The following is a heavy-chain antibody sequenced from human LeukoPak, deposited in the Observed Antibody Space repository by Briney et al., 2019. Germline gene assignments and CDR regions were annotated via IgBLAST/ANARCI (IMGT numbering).Heavy chain of an antibody. Sequence: PGGSLRLSCAASGFTFSSYGMHWVRQAPGKGLEWVSSISSSSSYIYYADSVKGRFTISRDNAKNSLYLQMNSLRAEDTAVYYCARDLSIFGVRNAFDIWGQGTMVTVSS. J-gene: IGHJ3*02. CDR3: ARDLSIFGVRNAFDI. CDR1: GFTFSSYG. V-gene: IGHV3-21*01. D-gene: IGHD3-3*01. CDR2: ISSSSSYI.